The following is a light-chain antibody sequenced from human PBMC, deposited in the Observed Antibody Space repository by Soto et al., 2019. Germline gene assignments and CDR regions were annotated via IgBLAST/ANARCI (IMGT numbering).Light chain of an antibody. V-gene: IGLV2-23*01. CDR1: SSDVGRFNL. J-gene: IGLJ1*01. CDR3: CSYAGSSTYV. Sequence: QSALTQPASVSGSPGQSITISCTGASSDVGRFNLVSWYQQHPGNAPKVILYETTKRPSGVSNRFSGSKSGNTASLTISGLQAEDEADYYCCSYAGSSTYVFGVGTKLTVL. CDR2: ETT.